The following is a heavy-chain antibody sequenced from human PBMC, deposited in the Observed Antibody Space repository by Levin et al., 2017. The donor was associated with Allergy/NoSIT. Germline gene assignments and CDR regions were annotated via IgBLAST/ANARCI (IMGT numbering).Heavy chain of an antibody. CDR1: GFTFSSYA. Sequence: LSLTCAASGFTFSSYAMHWVRQAPGKGLEWVAVISYDGSNKYYADSVKGRFTISRDNSKNTLYLQMNSLRAEDTAVYYCARELNSSGWYKARYFQHWGQGTLVTVSS. CDR2: ISYDGSNK. D-gene: IGHD6-19*01. J-gene: IGHJ1*01. CDR3: ARELNSSGWYKARYFQH. V-gene: IGHV3-30-3*01.